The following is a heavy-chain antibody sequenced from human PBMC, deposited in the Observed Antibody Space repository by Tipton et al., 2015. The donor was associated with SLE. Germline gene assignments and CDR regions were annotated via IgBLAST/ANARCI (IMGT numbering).Heavy chain of an antibody. CDR2: IYYSGST. J-gene: IGHJ2*01. CDR3: ARGGTAMAYWYFDL. CDR1: GGSISSYY. V-gene: IGHV4-59*08. D-gene: IGHD5-18*01. Sequence: TLSLTCTVSGGSISSYYWSWIRQPPGKGLEWIGYIYYSGSTNYNPSLKSRVTISVDTSTNRFSLKLSSVTAADTAVYYCARGGTAMAYWYFDLWGRGTLVTVSS.